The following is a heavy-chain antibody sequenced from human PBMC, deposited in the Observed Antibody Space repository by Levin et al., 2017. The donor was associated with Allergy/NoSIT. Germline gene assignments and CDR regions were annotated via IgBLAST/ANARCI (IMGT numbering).Heavy chain of an antibody. CDR2: IRSNAHGGTT. D-gene: IGHD6-13*01. J-gene: IGHJ4*02. V-gene: IGHV3-49*03. CDR1: GFTFGDYA. CDR3: TRVLVAAGPRLDY. Sequence: GSLRLSCTVSGFTFGDYAMKWFRQAPGKGLEWVSFIRSNAHGGTTEYAASVKGRFTMSRDDSKSIAYLQMNSLKTEDTAVYFCTRVLVAAGPRLDYWGQGTLVTVSS.